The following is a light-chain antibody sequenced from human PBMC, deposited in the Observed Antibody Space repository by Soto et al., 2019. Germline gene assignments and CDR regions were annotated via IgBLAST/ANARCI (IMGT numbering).Light chain of an antibody. V-gene: IGKV3-15*01. CDR3: QQYYNWPPIT. J-gene: IGKJ5*01. CDR2: GAS. Sequence: TLMTQSPATLSVSPGERATLSCRASQSVGSDLAWYQQKPGQAPRLLIFGASTRATGIPARFSGSASGTEFTLTISGLQSEDSAVYYCQQYYNWPPITFGQGTRLEIK. CDR1: QSVGSD.